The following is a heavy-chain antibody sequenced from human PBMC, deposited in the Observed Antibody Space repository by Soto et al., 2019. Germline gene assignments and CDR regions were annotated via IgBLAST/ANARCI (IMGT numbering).Heavy chain of an antibody. J-gene: IGHJ4*02. D-gene: IGHD6-13*01. CDR1: GYTFTSYA. CDR3: ARDWGIAAAGTGSFDY. V-gene: IGHV1-3*01. Sequence: ASVKVSCKASGYTFTSYAMHWVRRAPGQRLEWMGWINAGNGNTKYSQKFQGRVTITRDTSASTAYMELSSLRSEDTAVYYCARDWGIAAAGTGSFDYWGQGTLVTVSS. CDR2: INAGNGNT.